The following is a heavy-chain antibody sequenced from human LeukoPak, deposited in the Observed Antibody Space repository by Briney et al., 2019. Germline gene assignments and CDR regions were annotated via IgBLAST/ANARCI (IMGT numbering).Heavy chain of an antibody. V-gene: IGHV4-4*07. J-gene: IGHJ3*02. CDR2: IYTSGST. D-gene: IGHD6-13*01. Sequence: SETLSLTCTVSGGSISSYYWSWIRQPAGKGLEWIGRIYTSGSTNYNPSPKSRVTMSVDTSKNQFSLKLSSVTAADTAVYYCARDRWIADPDAFDIWGQGTMVTVSS. CDR3: ARDRWIADPDAFDI. CDR1: GGSISSYY.